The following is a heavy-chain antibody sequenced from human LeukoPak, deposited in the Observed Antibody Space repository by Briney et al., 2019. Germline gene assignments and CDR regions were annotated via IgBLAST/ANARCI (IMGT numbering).Heavy chain of an antibody. D-gene: IGHD3-16*02. Sequence: ASVKVTCKASGGXFSSYAISWVRQAPGQGHEWMGRIIPILGIANYAQKFQGRVTITADKSTSTAYMELSSLRSEDTAVYYCARVTFGGVIVNYGMDVWGQGTTVTVSS. J-gene: IGHJ6*02. CDR1: GGXFSSYA. CDR3: ARVTFGGVIVNYGMDV. V-gene: IGHV1-69*04. CDR2: IIPILGIA.